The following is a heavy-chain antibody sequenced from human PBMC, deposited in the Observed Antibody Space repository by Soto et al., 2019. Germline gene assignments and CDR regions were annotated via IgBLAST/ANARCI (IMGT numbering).Heavy chain of an antibody. V-gene: IGHV3-23*01. CDR1: GFTFSSYA. J-gene: IGHJ4*02. Sequence: PGGSLRLSCAASGFTFSSYAMSWVRQAPGKGLEWVSSISGSGGSTYYADSVKGRFTISRDNSKNTLYLQMNSLRAEDTAVYYCAKDLKVLARYSSSWDVFDYWGQGTLVTVSS. CDR3: AKDLKVLARYSSSWDVFDY. D-gene: IGHD6-13*01. CDR2: ISGSGGST.